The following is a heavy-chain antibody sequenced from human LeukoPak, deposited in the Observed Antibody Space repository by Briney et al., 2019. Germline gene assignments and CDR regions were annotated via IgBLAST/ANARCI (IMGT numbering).Heavy chain of an antibody. J-gene: IGHJ4*02. CDR3: ARGYGGNGSYFDY. D-gene: IGHD4-23*01. CDR2: INHSGST. V-gene: IGHV4-34*01. CDR1: GRSFSGYY. Sequence: KPSETLSLTCAVYGRSFSGYYWTWIRQTPGKGLGWIGEINHSGSTNYNPSLKSRVTISVDTSKNQFSLKLSSVTAADTAVYYCARGYGGNGSYFDYWGQGTLVTVSS.